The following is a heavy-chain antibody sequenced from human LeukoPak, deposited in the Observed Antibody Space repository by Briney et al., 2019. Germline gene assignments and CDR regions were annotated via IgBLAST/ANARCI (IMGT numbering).Heavy chain of an antibody. V-gene: IGHV1-69*06. CDR2: IIPIFGTA. D-gene: IGHD2-2*01. J-gene: IGHJ6*03. Sequence: GASVKVSCKASGGTFSSYAISWVRQAPGQGLEWMGGIIPIFGTANYAQKFQGRVTITADKSTSTAYMELSSLRSEDTAVYYCARDTYGDCSSTSCRPHYYYYMDVWGKGTTVTVSS. CDR3: ARDTYGDCSSTSCRPHYYYYMDV. CDR1: GGTFSSYA.